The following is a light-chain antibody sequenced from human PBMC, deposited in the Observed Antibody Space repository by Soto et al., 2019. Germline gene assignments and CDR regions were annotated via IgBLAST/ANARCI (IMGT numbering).Light chain of an antibody. V-gene: IGKV1-13*02. CDR2: DVS. CDR1: QDIRGA. Sequence: AIQVTQSPSSLSASVGDRVTITCRASQDIRGALAWYQQKPGKAPKLLIYDVSTLDSGVPSRFSGSGSGTEFTLTITSLQPEDFGTYYCQQFNSYPITFGHGTRLEIK. J-gene: IGKJ5*01. CDR3: QQFNSYPIT.